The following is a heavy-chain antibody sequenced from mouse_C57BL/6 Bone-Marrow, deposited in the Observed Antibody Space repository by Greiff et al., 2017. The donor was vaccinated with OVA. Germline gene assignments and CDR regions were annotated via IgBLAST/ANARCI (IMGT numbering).Heavy chain of an antibody. CDR2: IYPGSGNT. CDR3: ARWGIYYGPYFDY. Sequence: VKLVESGPELVKPGASVKISCKASGYSFTSYYIHWVKQRPGQGLEWIGWIYPGSGNTKYNEKFKGKATLTADTSSSTAYMQLSSLTSEDSAVYYCARWGIYYGPYFDYWGQGTTLTVSS. V-gene: IGHV1-66*01. J-gene: IGHJ2*01. D-gene: IGHD2-1*01. CDR1: GYSFTSYY.